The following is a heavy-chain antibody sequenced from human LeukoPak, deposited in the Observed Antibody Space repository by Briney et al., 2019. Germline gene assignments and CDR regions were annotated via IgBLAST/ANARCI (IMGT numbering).Heavy chain of an antibody. J-gene: IGHJ5*02. Sequence: GASVNVSCKASGYRFTGNYMHWVRQAPGQGLEWMGWINPNSGGTNYAQKFQGRVTMTRDTSISTAYMELSRLRSDDKAVYYCARDRRTSGDYGSSRHDPWGQGTLVTVSS. V-gene: IGHV1-2*02. CDR1: GYRFTGNY. CDR2: INPNSGGT. CDR3: ARDRRTSGDYGSSRHDP. D-gene: IGHD3-10*01.